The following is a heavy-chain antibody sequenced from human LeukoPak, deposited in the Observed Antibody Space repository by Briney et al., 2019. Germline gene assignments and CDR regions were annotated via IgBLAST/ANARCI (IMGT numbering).Heavy chain of an antibody. CDR1: GYTFTSYY. Sequence: GASVKVSCKASGYTFTSYYMHWVRQAPGQGPEWMGIINPSGGSTSYAQKFQGRVTMTRDMPTSTVYMELSSLRSEDTAVYYCARDSPRYCSGGSCYDYWGQGTLVTVSS. V-gene: IGHV1-46*01. CDR3: ARDSPRYCSGGSCYDY. CDR2: INPSGGST. J-gene: IGHJ4*02. D-gene: IGHD2-15*01.